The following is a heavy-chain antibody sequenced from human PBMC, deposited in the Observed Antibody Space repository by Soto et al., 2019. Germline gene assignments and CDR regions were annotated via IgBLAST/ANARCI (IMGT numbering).Heavy chain of an antibody. V-gene: IGHV5-51*01. CDR2: IYPGDSDT. Sequence: PGESLKISCKGSGYSFTSYWIGWVRQMPGKGLEWMGIIYPGDSDTRYSPSFQGQVTISADKSISTAYLQWSSLKASDTAMYYCARHSRKGGAAGTELDYWGQGTLVTVSS. CDR1: GYSFTSYW. J-gene: IGHJ4*02. CDR3: ARHSRKGGAAGTELDY. D-gene: IGHD6-13*01.